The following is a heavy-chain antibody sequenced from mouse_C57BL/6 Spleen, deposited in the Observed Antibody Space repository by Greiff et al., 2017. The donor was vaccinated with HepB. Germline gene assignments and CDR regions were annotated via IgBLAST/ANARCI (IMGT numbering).Heavy chain of an antibody. D-gene: IGHD1-1*01. CDR1: GYTFTDYN. CDR2: INPNNGGT. Sequence: VQLQQPGPELVKPGASVKMSCKASGYTFTDYNMHWVKQSHGKSLEWIGYINPNNGGTSYNQKFKGKATLTVNKSSSTAYMALLSLTSEDSAVYYCASITAVVAPCNYAMDYWGQGTSVTVSS. CDR3: ASITAVVAPCNYAMDY. V-gene: IGHV1-22*01. J-gene: IGHJ4*01.